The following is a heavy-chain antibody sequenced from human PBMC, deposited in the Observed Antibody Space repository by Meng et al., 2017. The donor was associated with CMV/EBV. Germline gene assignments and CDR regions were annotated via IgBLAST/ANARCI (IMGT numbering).Heavy chain of an antibody. D-gene: IGHD5-24*01. J-gene: IGHJ4*02. CDR1: GYTFTGYY. CDR3: ARVQVRGEMATPAGY. V-gene: IGHV1-2*02. CDR2: INPNSGGS. Sequence: GRLVPSGVEVKKPGASVQVAYNASGYTFTGYYMHWVRQAPGQGLEWMGWINPNSGGSNYAQKFQGRVTMTRDTSISTAYMELSRLRSDDTAVYYCARVQVRGEMATPAGYWGQGTLVTVSS.